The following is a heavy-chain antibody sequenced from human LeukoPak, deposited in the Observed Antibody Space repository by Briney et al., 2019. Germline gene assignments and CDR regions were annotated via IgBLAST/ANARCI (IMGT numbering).Heavy chain of an antibody. V-gene: IGHV3-23*01. Sequence: GGSLRLSCTASGFTFSRSAVSWVRQAAGKGVEGGSAMSDTGAITLYADSVKGRFTISRESSKNTLSLQMNSLRAEHTALYYCAKGGLIVGYSYSSWGQGTLVTVSS. CDR1: GFTFSRSA. J-gene: IGHJ4*02. CDR2: MSDTGAIT. CDR3: AKGGLIVGYSYSS. D-gene: IGHD5-18*01.